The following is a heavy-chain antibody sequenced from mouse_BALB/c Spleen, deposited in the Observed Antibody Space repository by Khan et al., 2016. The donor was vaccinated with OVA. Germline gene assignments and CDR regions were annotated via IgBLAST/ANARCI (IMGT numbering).Heavy chain of an antibody. CDR2: IWGDGNT. CDR3: AKDRGYYAVDY. Sequence: QVQLKESGPGLVAPSQSLSITCTVSGFSLTSYGVSWVRQPPGKGLEWLGVIWGDGNTNFHSALRSRLSISKDNSKSQVCLKLNSLQTDDTATYXCAKDRGYYAVDYWGQGTSVTVSS. V-gene: IGHV2-3*01. J-gene: IGHJ4*01. CDR1: GFSLTSYG.